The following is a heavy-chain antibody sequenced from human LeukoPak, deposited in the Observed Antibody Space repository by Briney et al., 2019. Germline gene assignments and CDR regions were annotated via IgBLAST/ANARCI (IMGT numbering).Heavy chain of an antibody. J-gene: IGHJ4*02. CDR3: ARDFFHGHCAGLSCFLLDY. CDR2: INPNSGGT. V-gene: IGHV1-18*01. Sequence: ASVKVSCKASGYTFTSYGISWVRQAPGQGLEWMGWINPNSGGTNYAQKFQGRVTMTTDTSTNIAYMELRSLRSDDTAVYYCARDFFHGHCAGLSCFLLDYWGQGSLVIVSS. D-gene: IGHD2-8*02. CDR1: GYTFTSYG.